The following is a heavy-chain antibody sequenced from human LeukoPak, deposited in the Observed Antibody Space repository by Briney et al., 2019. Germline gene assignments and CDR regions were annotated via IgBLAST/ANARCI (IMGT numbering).Heavy chain of an antibody. CDR1: GYTFTSYD. CDR2: MNPNSGNT. V-gene: IGHV1-8*01. Sequence: ASVKVSCKASGYTFTSYDINWVRQATGQGLEWMGWMNPNSGNTGYAQKFQGRVTMTRNTSISTAYMELSSLRSEDTAVYYCARDPASEGGHDYYYGMDVWGQGTTVTVSS. CDR3: ARDPASEGGHDYYYGMDV. D-gene: IGHD5-12*01. J-gene: IGHJ6*02.